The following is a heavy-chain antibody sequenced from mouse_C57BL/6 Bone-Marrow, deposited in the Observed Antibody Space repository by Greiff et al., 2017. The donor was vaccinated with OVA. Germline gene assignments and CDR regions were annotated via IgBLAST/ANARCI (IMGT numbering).Heavy chain of an antibody. CDR1: GFNIKDDY. D-gene: IGHD1-1*01. J-gene: IGHJ2*01. CDR3: TTHYGSSPDD. Sequence: VQLKQSGAELVRPGASVKLSCTASGFNIKDDYMHWVKQRPEQGLEWIGWIDPENGDTEYASKFQGKATITADTSSNTAYLQLSSLTSEDTAVYYCTTHYGSSPDDWGQGTTLTVSS. V-gene: IGHV14-4*01. CDR2: IDPENGDT.